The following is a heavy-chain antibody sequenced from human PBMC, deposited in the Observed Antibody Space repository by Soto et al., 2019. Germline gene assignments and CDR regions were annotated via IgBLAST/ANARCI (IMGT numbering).Heavy chain of an antibody. Sequence: KPSETLSLTCAVSGGSISSGGYSWSWIRQPPGKGLEWIGYIYHSGSTYYNPSLKSRVTISVDRSKNQFSLKLSSVTAADTAVYYCARGHGYDYYYGMDVWGQGTTVTVSS. CDR2: IYHSGST. V-gene: IGHV4-30-2*01. CDR1: GGSISSGGYS. CDR3: ARGHGYDYYYGMDV. D-gene: IGHD3-16*01. J-gene: IGHJ6*02.